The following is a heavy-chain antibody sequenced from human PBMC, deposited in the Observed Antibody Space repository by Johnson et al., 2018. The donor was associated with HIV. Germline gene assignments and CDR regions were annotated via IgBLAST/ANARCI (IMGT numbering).Heavy chain of an antibody. Sequence: VQLVESGGGLVQPGGSLRLSCAASGFTFSSYDMHWVRQATGKGLEWVSAIGTAGDTYYPGSVKGRFTISRENAKNSLYLQMNSLRAGDTVVYYCARGAARRDGERVIAGGAFDIWGQGTMVTVSS. CDR1: GFTFSSYD. D-gene: IGHD2/OR15-2a*01. V-gene: IGHV3-13*01. CDR3: ARGAARRDGERVIAGGAFDI. CDR2: IGTAGDT. J-gene: IGHJ3*02.